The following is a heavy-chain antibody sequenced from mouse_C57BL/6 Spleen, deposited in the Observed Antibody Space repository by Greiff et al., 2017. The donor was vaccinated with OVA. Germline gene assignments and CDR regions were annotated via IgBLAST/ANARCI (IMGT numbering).Heavy chain of an antibody. J-gene: IGHJ2*01. CDR1: GYTFTSYW. D-gene: IGHD2-4*01. CDR3: ARSRDYDSYFDY. V-gene: IGHV1-59*01. CDR2: IDPSDSYP. Sequence: QVQLQQPGAELVRPGTSVTLSCKASGYTFTSYWMHWVKQRPGQGLEWIGVIDPSDSYPNYNQKFKGKATLTVDTSSSTAYMQLSSLTSEDSAVYYCARSRDYDSYFDYWGQGTTLTVSS.